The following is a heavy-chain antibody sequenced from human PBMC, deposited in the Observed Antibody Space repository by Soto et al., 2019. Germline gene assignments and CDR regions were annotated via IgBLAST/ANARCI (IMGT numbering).Heavy chain of an antibody. CDR2: IRSNSYGA. CDR1: GFIFSNYA. Sequence: PVGSLRLSCTASGFIFSNYAMIWIRQAPGKGLEWVGTIRSNSYGAYYAYSVRGRFTISRDNSKNTMSLQLNSLRADDTAIYYCAKGRSENGLDWLDPRGQGTLVTVSS. CDR3: AKGRSENGLDWLDP. V-gene: IGHV3-23*01. D-gene: IGHD3-10*01. J-gene: IGHJ5*02.